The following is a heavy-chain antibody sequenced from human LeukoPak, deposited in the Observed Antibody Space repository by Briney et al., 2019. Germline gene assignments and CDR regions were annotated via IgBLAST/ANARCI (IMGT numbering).Heavy chain of an antibody. CDR3: ARGGDGYNLQTYFDY. CDR1: GGTFSSYA. D-gene: IGHD5-24*01. V-gene: IGHV1-69*13. Sequence: SVKVSCKASGGTFSSYAISWVRQAPGPGLEWMGGIIPIFGTANYAQKFQGRVTITADESTSTAYMELSSLRSEDTAVYYCARGGDGYNLQTYFDYWGQGTLVTVSS. CDR2: IIPIFGTA. J-gene: IGHJ4*02.